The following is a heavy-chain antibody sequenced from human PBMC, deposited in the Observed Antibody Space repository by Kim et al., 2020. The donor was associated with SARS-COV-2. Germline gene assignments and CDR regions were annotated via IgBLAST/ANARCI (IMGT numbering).Heavy chain of an antibody. J-gene: IGHJ6*02. Sequence: SPSFQAQVTISVDKSISTAYLQWSSLKAWDTAMYYCARRGTALYYYGMDVWGQGTTVTVSS. CDR3: ARRGTALYYYGMDV. D-gene: IGHD2-21*02. V-gene: IGHV5-51*01.